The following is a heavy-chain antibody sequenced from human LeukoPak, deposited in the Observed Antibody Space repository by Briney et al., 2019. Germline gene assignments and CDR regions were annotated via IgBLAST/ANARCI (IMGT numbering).Heavy chain of an antibody. D-gene: IGHD1-26*01. CDR1: GYTFTGYY. Sequence: GASVKVSFKASGYTFTGYYMNWVRQAPGQGLEWMGWINPNSGGTNYAQKFQGRVTMTRDTSNSTAYMELSRLRSDDTAVYYCASYSGSYSSDFDYWGQGTLVTVSS. CDR2: INPNSGGT. V-gene: IGHV1-2*02. J-gene: IGHJ4*02. CDR3: ASYSGSYSSDFDY.